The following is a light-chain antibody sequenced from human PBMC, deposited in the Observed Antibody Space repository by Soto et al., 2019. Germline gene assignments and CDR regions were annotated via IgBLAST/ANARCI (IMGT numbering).Light chain of an antibody. J-gene: IGKJ2*01. Sequence: DIVMTQSPDSLAVYLGERATINCKSRQSVLYSSNNKHYLAWYQQRPGQPPKLLIYWASTRESGVPDRFSGSGSGTDFTLTITSLQAEDVAVYYCQQYESTPPTFGQGTKLEIK. CDR2: WAS. V-gene: IGKV4-1*01. CDR3: QQYESTPPT. CDR1: QSVLYSSNNKHY.